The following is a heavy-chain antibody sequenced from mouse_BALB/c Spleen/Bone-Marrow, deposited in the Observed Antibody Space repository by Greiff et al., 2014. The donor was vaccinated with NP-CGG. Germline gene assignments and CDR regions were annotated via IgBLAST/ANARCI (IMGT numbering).Heavy chain of an antibody. CDR2: IYPGDGDT. Sequence: QVQLQQPGAELVRPGSSVKISCKASGYAFSSYWMNWVKQRPGQGLEWIGQIYPGDGDTNYNGKFKGKATLTADKSSSTAYMQLSSLTSEDSAVYFCAGEDGSSPFAYWGQGTLVTVSA. CDR3: AGEDGSSPFAY. J-gene: IGHJ3*01. V-gene: IGHV1-80*01. D-gene: IGHD1-1*01. CDR1: GYAFSSYW.